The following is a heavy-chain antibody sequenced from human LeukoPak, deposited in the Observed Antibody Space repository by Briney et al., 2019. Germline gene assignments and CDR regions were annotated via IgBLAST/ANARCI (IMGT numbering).Heavy chain of an antibody. CDR2: TSNSGSTK. J-gene: IGHJ5*02. V-gene: IGHV3-11*01. CDR3: ARGFRVATIDWFDP. D-gene: IGHD5-12*01. Sequence: LSLTCTVSGGSISSSSYYWGWIRQAPGKGLEWVSYTSNSGSTKSYADSVEGRFTISRDNAKNSLYLQMNSLRAEDTAVYYCARGFRVATIDWFDPWGQGTLVTVSS. CDR1: GGSISSSSYY.